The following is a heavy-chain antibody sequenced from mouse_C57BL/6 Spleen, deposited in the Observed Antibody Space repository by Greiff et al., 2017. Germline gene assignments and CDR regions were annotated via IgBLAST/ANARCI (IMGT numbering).Heavy chain of an antibody. J-gene: IGHJ3*01. V-gene: IGHV7-3*01. CDR2: IRNKANGYTK. Sequence: EVKLMESGGGLVQPGGSLSLSCAASGFTFTDYYMSWVRQPPGKALDWLGFIRNKANGYTKEYSAPVKGRFTISRDNSQSSLYLQMNARRAEDSASYYCARYSPLFGFAYWGQRTLVTVSA. CDR3: ARYSPLFGFAY. CDR1: GFTFTDYY. D-gene: IGHD6-1*01.